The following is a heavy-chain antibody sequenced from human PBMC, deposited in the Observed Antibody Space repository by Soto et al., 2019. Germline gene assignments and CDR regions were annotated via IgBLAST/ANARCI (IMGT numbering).Heavy chain of an antibody. V-gene: IGHV3-30*03. J-gene: IGHJ5*02. CDR2: ISYDGSNK. D-gene: IGHD5-12*01. Sequence: QVQLVESGGGVVQPGRSLRLSCAASGFTFSSYGMHWVRQAPGKGLEWVAVISYDGSNKYYADSVKGRFTISRDNSKNTRYLQMNSLRAEDTAVYYCASSGRWLQLPGWFDPWGQGTLVTVSS. CDR1: GFTFSSYG. CDR3: ASSGRWLQLPGWFDP.